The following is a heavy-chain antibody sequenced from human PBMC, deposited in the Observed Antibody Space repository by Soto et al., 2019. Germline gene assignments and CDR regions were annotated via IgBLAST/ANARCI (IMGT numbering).Heavy chain of an antibody. CDR2: ISGSGGST. D-gene: IGHD5-12*01. J-gene: IGHJ3*02. CDR1: GFTFSSYA. Sequence: GGSLRLSCAASGFTFSSYAMSWVRQAPGKGLEWVSAISGSGGSTYYADSVKGRFTISRDNSKNTLYLQMNSLRAEDTAVYYCAHLGYSGYDPQDAFDIWGQGTMVTVSS. V-gene: IGHV3-23*01. CDR3: AHLGYSGYDPQDAFDI.